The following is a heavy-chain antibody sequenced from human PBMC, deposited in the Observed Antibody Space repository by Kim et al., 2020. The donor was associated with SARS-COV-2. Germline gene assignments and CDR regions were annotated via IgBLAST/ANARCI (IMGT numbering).Heavy chain of an antibody. Sequence: GGSLRLSCAASGFTFDDYAMHWVRQAPGKGLEWVSGISWNSGSIGYADSVKGRFTISRDNAKNSLYLQMNSLRAEDTALYYCAKTLRPLRGGRGDAFDI. J-gene: IGHJ3*02. CDR3: AKTLRPLRGGRGDAFDI. CDR2: ISWNSGSI. D-gene: IGHD3-10*01. CDR1: GFTFDDYA. V-gene: IGHV3-9*01.